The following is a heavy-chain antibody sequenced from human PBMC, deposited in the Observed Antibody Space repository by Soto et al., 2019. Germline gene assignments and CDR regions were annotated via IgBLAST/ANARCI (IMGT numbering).Heavy chain of an antibody. CDR1: GGSFSGFF. Sequence: QVQLQQWGAGLLKPSETLSLTCTVYGGSFSGFFWSWIRQPPGKGLEWIGEINDSGSTNYNPSLKSRVTISVDMSHSQFSLKLSSVTAADTAVYYCARGVVTAYGDFWGQGTLVTVSS. D-gene: IGHD2-21*02. CDR3: ARGVVTAYGDF. CDR2: INDSGST. V-gene: IGHV4-34*01. J-gene: IGHJ4*02.